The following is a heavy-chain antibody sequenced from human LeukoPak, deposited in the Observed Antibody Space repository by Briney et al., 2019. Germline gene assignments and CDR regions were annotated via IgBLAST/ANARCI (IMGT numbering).Heavy chain of an antibody. CDR1: GYTFTSYA. V-gene: IGHV1-3*01. D-gene: IGHD3-22*01. CDR2: INAGNDNT. CDR3: ARSLVYSHDTSGYYYFDF. Sequence: ASVKVSCKASGYTFTSYAIHWVRQAPGQRLEWMGWINAGNDNTKYSQKFQGRVTITRDTSASTAYMELSGLRSEDTAVYYCARSLVYSHDTSGYYYFDFWGQGTLVTVSP. J-gene: IGHJ4*02.